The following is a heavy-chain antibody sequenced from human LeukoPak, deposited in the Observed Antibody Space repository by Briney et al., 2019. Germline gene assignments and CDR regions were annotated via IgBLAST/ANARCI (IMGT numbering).Heavy chain of an antibody. D-gene: IGHD1-26*01. Sequence: ASVKVSCKASGYTFTSYYMHWVRQAPGQGLEWMGLINPSGGSTSYAQKFQGRVTMTRDMSTSTDHMELSSLRSEDTAVYYCARDNSVGDTAWWFDPWGQGTLVTVSS. CDR1: GYTFTSYY. V-gene: IGHV1-46*01. CDR3: ARDNSVGDTAWWFDP. J-gene: IGHJ5*02. CDR2: INPSGGST.